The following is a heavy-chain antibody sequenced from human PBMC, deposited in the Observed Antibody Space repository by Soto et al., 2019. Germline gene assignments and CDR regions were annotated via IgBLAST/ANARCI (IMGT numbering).Heavy chain of an antibody. CDR3: AKGLSGYYEFDAFDI. CDR1: GFTFDDYA. V-gene: IGHV3-9*01. Sequence: GGSLRLSCAASGFTFDDYAMHWVRQAPGKGLEWVSGISWNSGSIGYADSVKGRFTISRDNAKNSLYLQMNSLRAEDTALYYCAKGLSGYYEFDAFDIWGQGTMVTVSS. J-gene: IGHJ3*02. CDR2: ISWNSGSI. D-gene: IGHD3-3*01.